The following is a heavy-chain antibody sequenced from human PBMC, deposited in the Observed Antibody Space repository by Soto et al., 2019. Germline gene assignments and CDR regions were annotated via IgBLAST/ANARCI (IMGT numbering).Heavy chain of an antibody. CDR2: VHDSWGS. J-gene: IGHJ6*02. D-gene: IGHD3-10*01. Sequence: PSETLSLTCTVSGGSISNYYWSWFRQTPGKGLEWIGYVHDSWGSNYNPSLKSRVAISLDTSKSQFSLKLTSVTATDTAVYYCARQGFGALHGLVDVWAQGTTVTVSS. CDR1: GGSISNYY. CDR3: ARQGFGALHGLVDV. V-gene: IGHV4-59*08.